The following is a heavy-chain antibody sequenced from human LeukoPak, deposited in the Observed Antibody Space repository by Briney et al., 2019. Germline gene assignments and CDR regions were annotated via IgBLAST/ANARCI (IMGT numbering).Heavy chain of an antibody. V-gene: IGHV4-39*01. D-gene: IGHD3-10*01. CDR2: IYYSGST. CDR1: GGSISSSSYY. CDR3: ARHNFELEWFGEFPNWFDP. Sequence: PSETLSLTCTVSGGSISSSSYYWGWIRQPPGKGLEWIGSIYYSGSTYYNPSLKSRVTISVDTSKNQFSLKLSSVTAADTAVYYCARHNFELEWFGEFPNWFDPWGQGTLVTVSS. J-gene: IGHJ5*02.